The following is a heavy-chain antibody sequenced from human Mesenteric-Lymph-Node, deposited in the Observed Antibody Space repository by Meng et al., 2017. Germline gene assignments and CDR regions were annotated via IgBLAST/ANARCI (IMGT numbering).Heavy chain of an antibody. V-gene: IGHV4-4*02. J-gene: IGHJ4*02. CDR1: GDSISRNSW. CDR2: IYHSGTT. D-gene: IGHD6-19*01. CDR3: ARGTVAGTHLDY. Sequence: EEVAGRERHWGPLPLHRPGTGDSISRNSWESLIRRHPGKGLEGIGEIYHSGTTTYNPSLKRPANMSVDKSKNHFSLKLRPVTAADTAVYYCARGTVAGTHLDYWDQGTLVTVSS.